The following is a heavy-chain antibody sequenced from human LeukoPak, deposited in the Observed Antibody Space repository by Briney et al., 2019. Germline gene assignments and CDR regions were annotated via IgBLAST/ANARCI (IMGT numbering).Heavy chain of an antibody. CDR3: ARGQQWLVPVGDFDY. CDR1: GYIFTSYW. V-gene: IGHV5-51*01. J-gene: IGHJ4*02. Sequence: GESLKISCKGSGYIFTSYWIGWVRQMPGKGLEWMGIIYPGDSDTRYSPSFQGQVTISADKSISTAYLQWSSLKASDTAMYYCARGQQWLVPVGDFDYWGQGTLVTVSS. D-gene: IGHD6-19*01. CDR2: IYPGDSDT.